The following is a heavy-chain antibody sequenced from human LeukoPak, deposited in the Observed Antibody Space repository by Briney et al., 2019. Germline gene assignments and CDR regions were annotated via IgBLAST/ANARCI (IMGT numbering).Heavy chain of an antibody. CDR2: IYSGGST. Sequence: GGSLRLSCAASGFTVSSNYMSWVRQAPGKGLEWVSVIYSGGSTCYADSVKGRFTISRDNSKNTLYLQMNSLRAEDTAVYYCASHGDMAAIDYWGQGTLVTVSS. D-gene: IGHD3-9*01. CDR3: ASHGDMAAIDY. CDR1: GFTVSSNY. J-gene: IGHJ4*02. V-gene: IGHV3-53*01.